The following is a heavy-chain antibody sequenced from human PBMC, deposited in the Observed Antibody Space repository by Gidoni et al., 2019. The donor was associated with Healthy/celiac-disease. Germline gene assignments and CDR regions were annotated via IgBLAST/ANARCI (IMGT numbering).Heavy chain of an antibody. Sequence: QVQLVQSGAEVKKPGASVKVSCKASGYNFTSYAMHWVRQAPGQRLEWMGWINAGNGNTKYSHKFQGRVTITRDTSASTAYMELSSLRSEDTAVYYCARSSRSIYCSGGSCWTYNWFDPWGQGTLVTVSS. CDR2: INAGNGNT. D-gene: IGHD2-15*01. CDR1: GYNFTSYA. CDR3: ARSSRSIYCSGGSCWTYNWFDP. J-gene: IGHJ5*02. V-gene: IGHV1-3*01.